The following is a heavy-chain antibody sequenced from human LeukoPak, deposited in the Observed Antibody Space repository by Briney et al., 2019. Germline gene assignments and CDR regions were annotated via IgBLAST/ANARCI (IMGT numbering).Heavy chain of an antibody. CDR3: ASTYSSGWYQGPGFDY. Sequence: PGGSLRLSCAASGFTFSSYSTNWVRQAPGKGLEWVSSISSSSSYIYYADSVKGRFTISRDNAKNSLYLQMNSLRAEDTAVYYCASTYSSGWYQGPGFDYWGQGTLVTVSS. D-gene: IGHD6-19*01. CDR2: ISSSSSYI. CDR1: GFTFSSYS. V-gene: IGHV3-21*01. J-gene: IGHJ4*02.